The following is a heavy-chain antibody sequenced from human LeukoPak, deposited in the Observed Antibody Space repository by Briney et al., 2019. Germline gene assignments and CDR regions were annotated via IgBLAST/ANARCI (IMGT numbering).Heavy chain of an antibody. V-gene: IGHV4-34*01. D-gene: IGHD5-24*01. CDR3: ASRDGYNHGFDY. CDR1: GGSFSDYY. CDR2: INHSGST. J-gene: IGHJ4*02. Sequence: SETLSLTCAVNGGSFSDYYWSWIRQSPGKGLEWIGEINHSGSTNYNPSLKSRVTISVDTSKNQFSLKMTSVTVAVSAVYHCASRDGYNHGFDYWGQGTLVTVSS.